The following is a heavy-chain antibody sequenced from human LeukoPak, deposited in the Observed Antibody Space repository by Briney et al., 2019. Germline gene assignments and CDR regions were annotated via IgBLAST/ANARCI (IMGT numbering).Heavy chain of an antibody. CDR1: GFTFSSYG. CDR3: ARDAGGRTQREGWFDP. J-gene: IGHJ5*02. CDR2: ISGSGGTI. Sequence: PGGSLRLSCAASGFTFSSYGMSWVRQAPGKGLEWVSAISGSGGTIYYADSVKGRFTISRDNAKNSLYLQMKSLRVEDTGVYYCARDAGGRTQREGWFDPWGQGTLVTVSS. V-gene: IGHV3-23*01. D-gene: IGHD1-26*01.